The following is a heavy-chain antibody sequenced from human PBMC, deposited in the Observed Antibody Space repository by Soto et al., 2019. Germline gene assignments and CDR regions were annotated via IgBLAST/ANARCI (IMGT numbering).Heavy chain of an antibody. CDR2: IVPIFGTA. Sequence: SVKVSCKASGGTFSSYAISWVRQAPGQGLEWMGGIVPIFGTANYAQKFQGRVTITADESTSTAYMELSSLRSEDTAVYYCARVWQQLANWFDPWGQGTLVTVSS. V-gene: IGHV1-69*13. CDR1: GGTFSSYA. D-gene: IGHD6-13*01. J-gene: IGHJ5*02. CDR3: ARVWQQLANWFDP.